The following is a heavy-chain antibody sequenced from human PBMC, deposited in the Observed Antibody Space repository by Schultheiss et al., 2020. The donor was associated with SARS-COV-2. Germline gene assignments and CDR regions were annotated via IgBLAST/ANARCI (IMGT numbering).Heavy chain of an antibody. V-gene: IGHV3-73*01. CDR3: AKVRSQV. J-gene: IGHJ4*02. Sequence: GESLKISCAASGFTVSSNYMSWVRQAPGKGLEWVGRIRSKANSYATAYAASVKGRFTISRDDSKNTLYLQMNSLRAEDTAVYYCAKVRSQVGGQGTLVTVSS. CDR1: GFTVSSNY. D-gene: IGHD3-3*01. CDR2: IRSKANSYAT.